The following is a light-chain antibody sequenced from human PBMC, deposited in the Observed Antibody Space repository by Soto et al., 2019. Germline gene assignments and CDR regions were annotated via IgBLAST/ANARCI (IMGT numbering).Light chain of an antibody. CDR1: SSDVGGYNY. CDR3: SSYAGSSTWV. V-gene: IGLV2-8*01. J-gene: IGLJ3*02. CDR2: EVS. Sequence: QSAPTQPPSASGSPGQSATISCTGTSSDVGGYNYVSWYQQYPGKAPKLMIYEVSKRHSGVPDRFSGSKSGNTASLTVSGLQAEDEADYYCSSYAGSSTWVFGGGTKLTV.